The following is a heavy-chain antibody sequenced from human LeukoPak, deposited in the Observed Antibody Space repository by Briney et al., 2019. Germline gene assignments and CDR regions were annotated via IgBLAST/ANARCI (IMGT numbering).Heavy chain of an antibody. J-gene: IGHJ4*02. V-gene: IGHV4-34*01. CDR1: GGSFSGYY. CDR2: INHSGST. D-gene: IGHD2-2*01. Sequence: SETLSLTCAVSGGSFSGYYWSWIRQPPGKGLEWIGEINHSGSTNYNPSLKSRVTISVDTSKNQFSLKLSSVTAADTAVYYCARGCLVARRNQLLRGRLFDYWGQGTLVTVSS. CDR3: ARGCLVARRNQLLRGRLFDY.